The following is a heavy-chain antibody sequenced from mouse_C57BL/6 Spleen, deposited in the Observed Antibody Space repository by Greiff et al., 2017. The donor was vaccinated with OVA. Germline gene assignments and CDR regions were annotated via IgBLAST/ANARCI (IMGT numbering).Heavy chain of an antibody. Sequence: EVQLQQSGPELVKPGASVKISCKASGYTFTDYYMNWVKQSHGKSLEWIGDINPNNGGTSYNQKFKGKATLTVDKSSSTAYMELRSLTSEVSAVYYCADGSSYVAYWGQGTLVTVSA. J-gene: IGHJ3*01. CDR1: GYTFTDYY. CDR3: ADGSSYVAY. V-gene: IGHV1-26*01. CDR2: INPNNGGT. D-gene: IGHD1-1*01.